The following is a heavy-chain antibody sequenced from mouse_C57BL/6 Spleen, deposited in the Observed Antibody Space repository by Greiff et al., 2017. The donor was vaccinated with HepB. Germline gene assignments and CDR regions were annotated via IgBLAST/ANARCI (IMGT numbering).Heavy chain of an antibody. CDR1: GFNIKDYY. Sequence: EVQRVESGAELVRPGASVKLSCTASGFNIKDYYMHWVKQRPEQGLEWIGRIDPEDGDTEYAPKFQGKATMTADTSSNTAYLQLSSLTSEDTAVYYCPIYYGSPFFAYWGQGTLVTVSA. CDR2: IDPEDGDT. J-gene: IGHJ3*01. CDR3: PIYYGSPFFAY. V-gene: IGHV14-1*01. D-gene: IGHD1-1*01.